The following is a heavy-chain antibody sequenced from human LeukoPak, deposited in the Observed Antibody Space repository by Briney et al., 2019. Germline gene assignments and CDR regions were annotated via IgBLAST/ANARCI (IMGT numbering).Heavy chain of an antibody. J-gene: IGHJ4*02. CDR1: GYTFTGYY. Sequence: ASVKVSCKASGYTFTGYYMHWVRQAPGQGLEWMGWINPNSGGTNYAQKFQGRVTMTRDTSISTAYMELSRLRSDDTAVYYCARSLGMTTVSYVDYWGQGTLVTVSS. CDR3: ARSLGMTTVSYVDY. D-gene: IGHD4-11*01. V-gene: IGHV1-2*02. CDR2: INPNSGGT.